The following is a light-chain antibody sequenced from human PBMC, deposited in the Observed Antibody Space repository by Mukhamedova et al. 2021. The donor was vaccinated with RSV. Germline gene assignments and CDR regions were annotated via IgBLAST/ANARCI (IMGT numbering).Light chain of an antibody. V-gene: IGKV1-33*01. Sequence: QKPGEAPKLLIYDASNLRRGVPSRFSGSGSGTDFTLTISSLHPEDVGTYYCQLYDNLDHPVFTFGPGTKVALK. CDR2: DAS. J-gene: IGKJ3*01. CDR3: QLYDNLDHPVFT.